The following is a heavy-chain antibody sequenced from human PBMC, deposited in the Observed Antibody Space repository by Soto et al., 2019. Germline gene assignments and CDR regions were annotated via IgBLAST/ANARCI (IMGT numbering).Heavy chain of an antibody. D-gene: IGHD3-9*01. V-gene: IGHV5-51*01. CDR3: ARGDYDILTGYFTPSRYGMDV. Sequence: PGESLKISCKGSGYSFTSYWIGWVRQMPGKGLEWMGIIYPGDSDTRYSPSFQGQVTISADKSISTAYLQWSSLKASDTAMYYCARGDYDILTGYFTPSRYGMDVWGQGTTVTVSS. CDR2: IYPGDSDT. J-gene: IGHJ6*02. CDR1: GYSFTSYW.